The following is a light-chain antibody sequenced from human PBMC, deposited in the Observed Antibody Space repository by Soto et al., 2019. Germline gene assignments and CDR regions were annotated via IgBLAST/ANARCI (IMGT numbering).Light chain of an antibody. Sequence: QSVLTQPASVSGSPGQSVTISCTGTSSYVGGYNYVSWYQQHPGKAPKLMIYDVSNRPSGVSNRFSGSKSGNTASLTISGLQAEDEADYYCSSYTSSSTSYVFGTGTKVTVL. J-gene: IGLJ1*01. CDR2: DVS. V-gene: IGLV2-14*01. CDR1: SSYVGGYNY. CDR3: SSYTSSSTSYV.